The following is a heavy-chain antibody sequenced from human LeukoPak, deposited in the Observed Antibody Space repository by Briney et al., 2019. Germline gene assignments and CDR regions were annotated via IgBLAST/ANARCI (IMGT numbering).Heavy chain of an antibody. D-gene: IGHD2-8*02. J-gene: IGHJ5*02. Sequence: PGGSLRLSCAAAVSAFTFGDDWMNWVRQAPGKGLEWVANIKPDGSDKSYVDSVKGRFTISRDNAKNSLYLQMNRLTVGDTAVYYCAREPRGGYCTGTVCHVGYNYFDPWGQGTLVTVSS. CDR3: AREPRGGYCTGTVCHVGYNYFDP. CDR1: AFTFGDDW. V-gene: IGHV3-7*01. CDR2: IKPDGSDK.